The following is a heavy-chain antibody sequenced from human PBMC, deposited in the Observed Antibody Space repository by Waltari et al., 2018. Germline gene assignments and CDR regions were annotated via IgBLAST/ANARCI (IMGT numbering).Heavy chain of an antibody. J-gene: IGHJ6*02. V-gene: IGHV1-69*01. Sequence: QVQLVQSGAEVTKPGSSVKVSCKASGGTFSRYAISWVRQAPGQGLEWMGGIIPIFGTANYAQKFQGRVTITADESTSTAYMELNSLRAEDTAVYYCARRGVVVPAAMPAYYYGMDVWGQGTTVTVSS. CDR3: ARRGVVVPAAMPAYYYGMDV. CDR1: GGTFSRYA. D-gene: IGHD2-2*01. CDR2: IIPIFGTA.